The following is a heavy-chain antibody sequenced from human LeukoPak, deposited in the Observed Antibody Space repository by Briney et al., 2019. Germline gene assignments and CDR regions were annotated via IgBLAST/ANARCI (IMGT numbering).Heavy chain of an antibody. D-gene: IGHD6-6*01. CDR1: GGSISSGGYY. CDR3: XXGGSSIASMPNDY. V-gene: IGHV4-31*03. CDR2: IYYSGST. Sequence: TLSLTCTVSGGSISSGGYYWSWIRQHPGKGLEWIGYIYYSGSTYYNPSLKSRVTISVDTSKNQFSLKLSSVTAADTAVYXXXXGGSSIASMPNDYWGQGTLVTVSS. J-gene: IGHJ4*02.